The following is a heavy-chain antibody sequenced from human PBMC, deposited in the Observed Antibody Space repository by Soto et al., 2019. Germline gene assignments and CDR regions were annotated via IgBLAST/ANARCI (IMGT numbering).Heavy chain of an antibody. V-gene: IGHV3-30*18. CDR3: AKEGEANHWYYYYYGMDV. J-gene: IGHJ6*02. Sequence: QVQLVESGGGVVQPVRSLRLSCAASGFTFSSYGMHWVRQAPGKGLEWVAVISYDGSNKYYADSVKGRFTISRDNSKNTLYLQMNSLRAEDTAVYYCAKEGEANHWYYYYYGMDVWGQGTTVTVSS. CDR2: ISYDGSNK. D-gene: IGHD3-16*01. CDR1: GFTFSSYG.